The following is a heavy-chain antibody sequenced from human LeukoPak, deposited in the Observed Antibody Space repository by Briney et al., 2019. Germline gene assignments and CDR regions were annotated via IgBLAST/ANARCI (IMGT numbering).Heavy chain of an antibody. CDR3: AEGTAAVY. V-gene: IGHV4-59*01. CDR2: ISYRGAT. D-gene: IGHD6-25*01. CDR1: GGSITGYS. Sequence: SETLSLTCTVSGGSITGYSWSWFRQSPVKGLEWIGYISYRGATNSNPSLKSRVTVSLDMSKNQFSLKLNSVTAADTAVYYCAEGTAAVYWGQGTLVTVSS. J-gene: IGHJ4*02.